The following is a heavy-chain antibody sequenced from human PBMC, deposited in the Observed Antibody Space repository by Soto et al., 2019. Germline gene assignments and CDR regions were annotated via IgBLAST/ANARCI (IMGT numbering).Heavy chain of an antibody. Sequence: SLKVSCKASGYTLTSYYRQWVRQAPGQGLEFLGRINPSDGSTTSRQTLQGRFSMARDTSASTVLMELSSHKSHDSSVYFCASEGSGTYFVLWGQGTLVTVSS. CDR2: INPSDGST. J-gene: IGHJ5*02. D-gene: IGHD3-10*01. CDR1: GYTLTSYY. V-gene: IGHV1-46*01. CDR3: ASEGSGTYFVL.